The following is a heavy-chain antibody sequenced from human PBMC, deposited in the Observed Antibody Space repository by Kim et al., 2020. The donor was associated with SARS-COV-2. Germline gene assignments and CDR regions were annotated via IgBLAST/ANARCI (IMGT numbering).Heavy chain of an antibody. Sequence: SETLSLTCTVSGGSISSSSYYWGWIRQPPGKGLEWIGSIYYSGSTYYNPSLKSRVTISVDTSKNQFSLKLSSVTAADTAVYYCARRSGRYYYYGMDVWGQGTTVTVSS. CDR2: IYYSGST. J-gene: IGHJ6*02. CDR3: ARRSGRYYYYGMDV. D-gene: IGHD3-3*01. V-gene: IGHV4-39*01. CDR1: GGSISSSSYY.